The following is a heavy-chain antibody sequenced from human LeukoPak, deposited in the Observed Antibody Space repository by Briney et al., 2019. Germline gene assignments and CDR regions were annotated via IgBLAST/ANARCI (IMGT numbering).Heavy chain of an antibody. J-gene: IGHJ5*02. Sequence: PSETLSLTCTVSGGSISSYYWSWIRQPPGKGLEWIGYIYYSGSTNYNPSLKSRVTISVDTSKNQFSLKLGSVTAADTAVYYCARAGRDWFDPWGQGTLVTVSS. CDR3: ARAGRDWFDP. V-gene: IGHV4-59*01. D-gene: IGHD1-26*01. CDR1: GGSISSYY. CDR2: IYYSGST.